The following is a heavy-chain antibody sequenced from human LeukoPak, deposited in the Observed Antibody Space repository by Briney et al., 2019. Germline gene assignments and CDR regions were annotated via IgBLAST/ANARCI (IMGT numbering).Heavy chain of an antibody. CDR2: MYTSGSSGST. Sequence: SQTLSLTCTVSGGSISSGSYYWCWIRQPAGKGLEWIGRMYTSGSSGSTNYNPSLKSRVTISVDTSKNQFSLKLSSVTAADTAVYYCARTQGLYFDYWGQGTLVTVSS. CDR3: ARTQGLYFDY. CDR1: GGSISSGSYY. J-gene: IGHJ4*02. V-gene: IGHV4-61*02.